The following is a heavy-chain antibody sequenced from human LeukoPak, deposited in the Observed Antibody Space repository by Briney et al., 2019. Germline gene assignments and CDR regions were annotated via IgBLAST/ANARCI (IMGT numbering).Heavy chain of an antibody. D-gene: IGHD3-10*01. CDR1: GFTFNYYW. CDR3: ARVRKLRTRGVMDPLDY. CDR2: IQQDGSEK. Sequence: VQPGGSLRLSCAASGFTFNYYWLTWVRQAPGKGLEWVANIQQDGSEKYYVDSVKGRFIISRDNAKNSLYLQMNSLRAEDTAVYYCARVRKLRTRGVMDPLDYWGQGTLVTVSS. J-gene: IGHJ4*02. V-gene: IGHV3-7*01.